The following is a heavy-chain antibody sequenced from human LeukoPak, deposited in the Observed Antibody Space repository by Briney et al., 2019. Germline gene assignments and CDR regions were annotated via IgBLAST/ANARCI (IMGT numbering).Heavy chain of an antibody. CDR3: AKDSNPSIAARRWFDP. CDR1: GFTFSSYA. J-gene: IGHJ5*02. Sequence: GGSLRLSCAASGFTFSSYAMNWVRQAPGKGLEWFSVISGSGGSTYYADSVKGRFTISRDNSKNTLYLQMNSLRAEDTAVYYCAKDSNPSIAARRWFDPWGQGTLVTVSS. V-gene: IGHV3-23*01. D-gene: IGHD6-6*01. CDR2: ISGSGGST.